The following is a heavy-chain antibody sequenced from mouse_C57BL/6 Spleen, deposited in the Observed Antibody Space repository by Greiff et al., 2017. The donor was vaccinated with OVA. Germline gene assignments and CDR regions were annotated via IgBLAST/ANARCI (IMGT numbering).Heavy chain of an antibody. Sequence: EVQVVESEGGLVQPGSSMKLSCTASGFTFSDYYMAWVRQVPEKGLEWVANINYDGSSTYYLDSLKSRFIISRDNAKNILYLQMSSLKSEDTATYYCVYDYDGGFAYWGQGTLVTVSA. CDR3: VYDYDGGFAY. CDR1: GFTFSDYY. D-gene: IGHD2-4*01. V-gene: IGHV5-16*01. J-gene: IGHJ3*01. CDR2: INYDGSST.